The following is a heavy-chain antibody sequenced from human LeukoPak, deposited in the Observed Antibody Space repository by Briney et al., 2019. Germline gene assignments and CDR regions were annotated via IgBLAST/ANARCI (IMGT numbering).Heavy chain of an antibody. D-gene: IGHD3-16*01. J-gene: IGHJ4*02. Sequence: PSETLSLTCAVYGGSFSGYYWSWIRQPPGKGLEWIGEINHSGSTNYNPSPKSRVTISVDTSKNQFSLKLSSVTAADTAVYYCARGRVWGVTGRSFDYWGQGPLVTVSS. CDR2: INHSGST. CDR1: GGSFSGYY. V-gene: IGHV4-34*01. CDR3: ARGRVWGVTGRSFDY.